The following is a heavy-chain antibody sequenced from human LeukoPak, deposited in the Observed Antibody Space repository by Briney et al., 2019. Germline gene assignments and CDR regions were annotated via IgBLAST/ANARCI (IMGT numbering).Heavy chain of an antibody. J-gene: IGHJ5*02. V-gene: IGHV4-4*07. CDR2: IYPSGST. Sequence: PSETLSLTCTVSGGSISSYYWSWIRQPAGKGLEWIGIIYPSGSTNYNPSLKSRVTMSVDTSKNQFSLKLSSVTAADTGMYYCAKDLAVHPYNWFDPWGQGTLVTVSS. D-gene: IGHD3-3*02. CDR1: GGSISSYY. CDR3: AKDLAVHPYNWFDP.